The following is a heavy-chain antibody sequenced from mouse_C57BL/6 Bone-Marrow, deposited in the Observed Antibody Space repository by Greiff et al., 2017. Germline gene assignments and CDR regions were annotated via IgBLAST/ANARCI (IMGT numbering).Heavy chain of an antibody. J-gene: IGHJ2*01. CDR2: IYPRSGNT. CDR1: GYTFTSYG. D-gene: IGHD2-3*01. CDR3: ALLMGYYFYFDY. V-gene: IGHV1-81*01. Sequence: QVQLKQSGAELARPGASVKLSCKASGYTFTSYGLSWVKQRTGQGLEWIGEIYPRSGNTYYNEKFKGKATLTADKSSSTAYMELRSLTSEDSAVYFCALLMGYYFYFDYWGQGTTLTVSS.